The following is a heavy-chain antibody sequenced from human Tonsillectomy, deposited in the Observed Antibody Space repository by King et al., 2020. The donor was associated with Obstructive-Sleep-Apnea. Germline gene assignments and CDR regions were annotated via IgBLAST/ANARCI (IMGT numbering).Heavy chain of an antibody. CDR2: IRSSTSST. CDR1: GFTFSNYR. CDR3: ARGNYYDSDGHSSYFDY. Sequence: VQLVESGGGLVKPGGSLRLSCAVSGFTFSNYRMNWVRQAPGGGLEWVSSIRSSTSSTYYADSVKGRFIISRDNAKNSLYLQMNSLRAEETAVYYCARGNYYDSDGHSSYFDYWGQGSLVTVSS. D-gene: IGHD3-22*01. J-gene: IGHJ4*02. V-gene: IGHV3-21*01.